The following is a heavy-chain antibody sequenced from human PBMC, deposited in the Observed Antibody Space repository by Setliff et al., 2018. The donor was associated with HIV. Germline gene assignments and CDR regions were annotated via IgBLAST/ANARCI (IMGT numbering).Heavy chain of an antibody. J-gene: IGHJ5*02. V-gene: IGHV4-30-4*08. CDR3: ARDAALLDAVRLVGIAVPGGDR. Sequence: PSETLSLTCTVSGGSISSGDYFLSWIRQAPGKGLEWIGCIYYSGSAYYNPSLQRRVTISVDTSKKSLFLQMNSLRAEDTAVYYCARDAALLDAVRLVGIAVPGGDRWGQGTLVTVSS. CDR1: GGSISSGDYF. CDR2: IYYSGSA. D-gene: IGHD6-19*01.